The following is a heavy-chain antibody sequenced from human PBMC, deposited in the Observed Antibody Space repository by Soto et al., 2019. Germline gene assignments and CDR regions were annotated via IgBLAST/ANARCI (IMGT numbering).Heavy chain of an antibody. Sequence: PSETLSLTCAVSSDSISRSHWLTWVRQSPGKGLEWLGYIYYSGRANYNPSLRSRVSISVDTSKSQFSLKLSSVTAADTAVYYCAKYDFWSGYYNYWGQGTLVTVSS. CDR3: AKYDFWSGYYNY. D-gene: IGHD3-3*01. CDR1: SDSISRSHW. V-gene: IGHV4-4*02. CDR2: IYYSGRA. J-gene: IGHJ4*02.